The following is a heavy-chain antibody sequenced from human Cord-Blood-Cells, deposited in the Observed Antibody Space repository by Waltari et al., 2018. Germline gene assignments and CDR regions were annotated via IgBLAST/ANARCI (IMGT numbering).Heavy chain of an antibody. CDR2: IIPILGIA. D-gene: IGHD2-15*01. CDR1: GGTFSSYA. Sequence: QVQLVQSGAEVKKPGSSVKVSCKASGGTFSSYAISWVRQAPGQGLEWMGGIIPILGIANYAQKFQGRVTITADESTSTAYMELSSLRSEDTAVYYCAREVRISPIKCSGGSCDDAFDIRGQGTMVTVSS. CDR3: AREVRISPIKCSGGSCDDAFDI. V-gene: IGHV1-69*04. J-gene: IGHJ3*02.